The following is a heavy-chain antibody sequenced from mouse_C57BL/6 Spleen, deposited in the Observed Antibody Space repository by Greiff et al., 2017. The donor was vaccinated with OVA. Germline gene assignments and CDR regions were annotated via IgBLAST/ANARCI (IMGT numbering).Heavy chain of an antibody. CDR1: GYAFSSSW. CDR3: ARELDYYGSSYGERYFDV. D-gene: IGHD1-1*01. J-gene: IGHJ1*03. CDR2: IYPGDGDT. Sequence: VKLQESGPELVKPGASVKISCKASGYAFSSSWMNWVKQRPGKGLEWIGRIYPGDGDTNYNGKFKGKATLTADKSSSTAYMQLSSLTSEDSAVYCCARELDYYGSSYGERYFDVWGTGTTVTVSS. V-gene: IGHV1-82*01.